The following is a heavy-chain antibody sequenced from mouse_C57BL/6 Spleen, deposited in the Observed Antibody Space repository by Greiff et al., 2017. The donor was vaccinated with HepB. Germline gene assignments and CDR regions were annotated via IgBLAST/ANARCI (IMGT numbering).Heavy chain of an antibody. CDR3: AGEGIYPGYFDV. Sequence: QVQLQQPGTELVKPGASVKLSCKASGYTFTSYWMHWVKQRPGQGLEWIGNINPSNGGTNYNEKFKSKATLTVDNSSSTAYMQLSSLTSEDSAVDYCAGEGIYPGYFDVWGTGTTVTVSP. J-gene: IGHJ1*03. V-gene: IGHV1-53*01. D-gene: IGHD1-1*01. CDR1: GYTFTSYW. CDR2: INPSNGGT.